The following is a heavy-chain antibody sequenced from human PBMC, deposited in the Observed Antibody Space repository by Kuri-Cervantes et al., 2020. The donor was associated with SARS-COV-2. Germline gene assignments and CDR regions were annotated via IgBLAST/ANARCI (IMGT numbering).Heavy chain of an antibody. CDR3: ARAPRVDILTVNPLPFDP. V-gene: IGHV4-59*01. Sequence: SETLSLTCTVSGGSISSYYWSWIRQPPGKGLEWIGYIYYSGSTNYNPSLKSRVTISVDTSKNQFSLKLSSVTAADTAVYYCARAPRVDILTVNPLPFDPWGQGTLVTVSS. J-gene: IGHJ5*02. CDR2: IYYSGST. D-gene: IGHD3-9*01. CDR1: GGSISSYY.